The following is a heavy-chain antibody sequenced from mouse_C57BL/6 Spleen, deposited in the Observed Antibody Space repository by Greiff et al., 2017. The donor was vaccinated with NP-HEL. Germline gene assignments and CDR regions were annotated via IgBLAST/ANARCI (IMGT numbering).Heavy chain of an antibody. J-gene: IGHJ3*01. CDR2: ISDGGSYT. CDR3: ARDGGYYVLAY. D-gene: IGHD2-3*01. Sequence: EVQGVESGGGLVKPGGSLKLSCAASGFTFSSYAMSWVRQTPEKRLEWVATISDGGSYTYYPDNVKGRFTISRDNAKNNLYLQMSHLKSEDTAMYYCARDGGYYVLAYWGQGTLVTVSA. CDR1: GFTFSSYA. V-gene: IGHV5-4*01.